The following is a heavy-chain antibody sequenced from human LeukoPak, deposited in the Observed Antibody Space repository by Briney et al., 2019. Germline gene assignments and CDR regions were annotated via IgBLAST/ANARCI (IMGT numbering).Heavy chain of an antibody. CDR2: MSGRGVST. CDR1: GFTFTNYA. J-gene: IGHJ4*02. Sequence: GGTLRLSCEESGFTFTNYAMSWVRQAPGKGLEWVSGMSGRGVSTYYADSVKGRFTISSDNSKNTLYLQMNSLRAEDTAIYYCAKDCNGGNCYIDYWGQGTLVTVAS. CDR3: AKDCNGGNCYIDY. V-gene: IGHV3-23*01. D-gene: IGHD2-15*01.